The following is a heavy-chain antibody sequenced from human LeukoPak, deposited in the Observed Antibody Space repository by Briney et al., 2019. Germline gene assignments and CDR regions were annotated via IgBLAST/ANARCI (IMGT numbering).Heavy chain of an antibody. CDR3: ARGILGYSY. Sequence: SETLSLTCAVYGGSFSGYYWSWIRQPPGKGLEWIGEINHSGSTNYNPSLKSRVTISVDTSKNQFSLKLSSVTAADTAVYYCARGILGYSYWGQGTLVTVSS. V-gene: IGHV4-34*01. CDR1: GGSFSGYY. D-gene: IGHD5-18*01. J-gene: IGHJ4*02. CDR2: INHSGST.